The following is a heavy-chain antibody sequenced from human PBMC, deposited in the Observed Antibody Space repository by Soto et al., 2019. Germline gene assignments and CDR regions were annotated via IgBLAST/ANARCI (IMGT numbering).Heavy chain of an antibody. CDR2: IYYSGST. V-gene: IGHV4-30-4*01. Sequence: SETLSLTCTVSGGSISSGDYYWSWIRQPPGKGLEWIGYIYYSGSTYYNPSLKSRVTISVDTSKNQFSLKLSSVTAADTAVYYCARETRDYDILTGYQYYFDYWGQGTLVTVSS. J-gene: IGHJ4*02. D-gene: IGHD3-9*01. CDR1: GGSISSGDYY. CDR3: ARETRDYDILTGYQYYFDY.